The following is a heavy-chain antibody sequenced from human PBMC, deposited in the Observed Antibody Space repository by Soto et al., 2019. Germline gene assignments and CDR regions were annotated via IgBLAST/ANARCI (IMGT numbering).Heavy chain of an antibody. CDR1: GYTFSDYY. V-gene: IGHV1-2*02. Sequence: GASVKVSCKASGYTFSDYYIHWVRQAPGQGLEWMGWIKPNSGGTKYAPKFQGGVTMTRDTSITTAYMELSRLRSGDTAVYYCAREPATAKPEGVDFWGQGTLVTVSS. D-gene: IGHD1-1*01. J-gene: IGHJ4*02. CDR2: IKPNSGGT. CDR3: AREPATAKPEGVDF.